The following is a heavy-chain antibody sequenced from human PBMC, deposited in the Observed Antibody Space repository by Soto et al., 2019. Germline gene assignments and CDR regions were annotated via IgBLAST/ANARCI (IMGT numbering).Heavy chain of an antibody. J-gene: IGHJ6*02. CDR1: GYTFTGYY. V-gene: IGHV1-2*04. CDR3: ARDVDYYYGMDV. CDR2: INPNSGGT. Sequence: ASVKVSCKASGYTFTGYYMHWVRQAPGQGLEWMGWINPNSGGTNYAQKFQGWVTMTRDTSISTAYMELSRLRSDDTAVYYCARDVDYYYGMDVWGQETTVTVSS. D-gene: IGHD2-21*01.